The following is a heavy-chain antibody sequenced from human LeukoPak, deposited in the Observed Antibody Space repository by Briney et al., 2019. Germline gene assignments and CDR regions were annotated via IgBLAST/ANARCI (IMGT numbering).Heavy chain of an antibody. Sequence: ASVKVSCKASGCDFTSFDVNWVRQAPGQGLEWMGWISTYNGNTDYAQKFQGRVTMTTDTSTTTAYMELRSLRPDDTAVYYCARLPVSQDSSSSASYFEVNFDPWGQGTLVTVSS. J-gene: IGHJ5*02. D-gene: IGHD3-10*01. V-gene: IGHV1-18*01. CDR1: GCDFTSFD. CDR3: ARLPVSQDSSSSASYFEVNFDP. CDR2: ISTYNGNT.